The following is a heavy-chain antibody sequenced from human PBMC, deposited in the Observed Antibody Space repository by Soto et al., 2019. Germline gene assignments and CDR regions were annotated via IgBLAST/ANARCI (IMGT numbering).Heavy chain of an antibody. V-gene: IGHV1-58*01. CDR2: IVVGSGNT. D-gene: IGHD5-12*01. J-gene: IGHJ4*02. CDR3: AADGGYDSPFDY. Sequence: SVQVSCKASGFTFTSSAVQWVRQARGQRLEWIGWIVVGSGNTNYAQKFQERVTITRDMSTSTAYMELSSLRSEDTAVYYCAADGGYDSPFDYWGQGTLVTVSS. CDR1: GFTFTSSA.